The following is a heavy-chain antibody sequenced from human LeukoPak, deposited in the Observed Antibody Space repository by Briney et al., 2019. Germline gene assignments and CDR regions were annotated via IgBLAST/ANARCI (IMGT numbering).Heavy chain of an antibody. CDR2: ISSSSSYI. CDR3: ARYCSSTSCYAFDI. Sequence: GGSLTLSCAASGFTFSSYSMNWVRQAPGKGLEWVSSISSSSSYIYYADPVKGRFTISRDNAKNSLYLQMNSLRAEDTAVYYCARYCSSTSCYAFDIWGQGTMVTVSS. J-gene: IGHJ3*02. CDR1: GFTFSSYS. V-gene: IGHV3-21*01. D-gene: IGHD2-2*01.